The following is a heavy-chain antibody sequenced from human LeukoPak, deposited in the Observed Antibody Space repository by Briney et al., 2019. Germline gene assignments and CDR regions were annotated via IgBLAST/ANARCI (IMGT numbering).Heavy chain of an antibody. CDR1: GFTFSDHY. D-gene: IGHD3-10*01. CDR2: SRDKGNSYTT. CDR3: TKLARAPRDFDY. V-gene: IGHV3-72*01. J-gene: IGHJ4*01. Sequence: PGGSLRLSCAASGFTFSDHYIDWVRQAPGKGLEWVGRSRDKGNSYTTAYAASVRGRFTTSRDDPKNSLYLQMNSLKIEDTAVYYCTKLARAPRDFDYWGQGTLVTVSS.